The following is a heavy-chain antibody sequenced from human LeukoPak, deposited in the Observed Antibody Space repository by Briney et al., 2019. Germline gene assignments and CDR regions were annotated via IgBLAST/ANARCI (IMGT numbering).Heavy chain of an antibody. V-gene: IGHV3-48*01. J-gene: IGHJ3*02. CDR3: ARSEVPNAFDI. Sequence: PGGSLRLSCAASGFTFSTYSMNWVRQAPGKGLEWVSYITSPGSTIYYADSVKGRFTISRDNAKNSLYLQMNSLRAEDTAVYYCARSEVPNAFDIWGQGTMVTVSS. CDR1: GFTFSTYS. CDR2: ITSPGSTI.